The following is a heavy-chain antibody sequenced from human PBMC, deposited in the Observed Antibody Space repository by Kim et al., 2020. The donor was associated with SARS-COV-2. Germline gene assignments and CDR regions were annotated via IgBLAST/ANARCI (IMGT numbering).Heavy chain of an antibody. CDR1: GFPFSNFG. Sequence: GGSLRLSCAASGFPFSNFGMHWVRQAPGKGLEWVTFIWYDGRDKYYADSVKGRFTISRDNSENTLYLQMNSLGADDTAVYYCARDYFSFGHWG. CDR2: IWYDGRDK. V-gene: IGHV3-33*01. J-gene: IGHJ4*01. CDR3: ARDYFSFGH. D-gene: IGHD3-10*01.